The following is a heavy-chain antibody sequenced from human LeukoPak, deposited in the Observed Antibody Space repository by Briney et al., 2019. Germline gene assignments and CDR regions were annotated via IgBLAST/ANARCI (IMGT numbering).Heavy chain of an antibody. J-gene: IGHJ6*04. V-gene: IGHV3-30*04. CDR3: ARVDPLGYGMDV. Sequence: PGGSLRLSCAASGFTFSSYAMHWVRQAPGKGLEWVAVISYDGSNKYYADSVKGRFTISRDNSKNTLYPQMNSLRAEDTAVYYCARVDPLGYGMDVWGKGTTVTVSS. D-gene: IGHD3-9*01. CDR1: GFTFSSYA. CDR2: ISYDGSNK.